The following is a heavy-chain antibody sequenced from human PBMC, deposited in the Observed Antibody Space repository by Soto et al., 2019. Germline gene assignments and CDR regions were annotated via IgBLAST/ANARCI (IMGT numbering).Heavy chain of an antibody. CDR3: ARVRRCSGGSCYVYYYYYMDV. CDR1: GGSISSGGYY. Sequence: QVQLQESRPGLVKPSQTLSLTCTVSGGSISSGGYYWSWIRQHPGKGLEWIGYIYDSGSTYYNPPLKSRVTISVGPYTNQFSLKLRSVTGADTAVYYCARVRRCSGGSCYVYYYYYMDVWGKGTTVTVSS. J-gene: IGHJ6*03. D-gene: IGHD2-15*01. CDR2: IYDSGST. V-gene: IGHV4-31*03.